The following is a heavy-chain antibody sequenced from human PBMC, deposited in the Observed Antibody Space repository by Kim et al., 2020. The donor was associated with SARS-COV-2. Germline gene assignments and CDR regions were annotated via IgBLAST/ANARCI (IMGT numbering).Heavy chain of an antibody. CDR2: TYYRSKWYN. CDR1: GDNVSGDSVA. J-gene: IGHJ4*02. Sequence: SQTLSLTCVISGDNVSGDSVAWNWIRQSPSRGLEWLGRTYYRSKWYNYYAVSVKGRITISPDTSKNQFSLLVNSLTPEDTAVYYCARDHQYSVDYWGQGTLVTVSS. D-gene: IGHD4-4*01. CDR3: ARDHQYSVDY. V-gene: IGHV6-1*01.